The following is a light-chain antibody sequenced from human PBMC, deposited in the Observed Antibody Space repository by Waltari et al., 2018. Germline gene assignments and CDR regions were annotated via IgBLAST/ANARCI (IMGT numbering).Light chain of an antibody. CDR2: DAS. CDR3: QQYNSYLFT. Sequence: DIQMTQSPSTLSASVGHRVTITCRPSQSISSWLAWYQQKPGKAPKLLIYDASSLESGVPSRFSGSGSGTEFTLTISSLQPDDFATYYCQQYNSYLFTFGPGTKVDIK. J-gene: IGKJ3*01. CDR1: QSISSW. V-gene: IGKV1-5*01.